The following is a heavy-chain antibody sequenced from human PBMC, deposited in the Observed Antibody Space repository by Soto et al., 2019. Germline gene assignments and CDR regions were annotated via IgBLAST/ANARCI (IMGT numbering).Heavy chain of an antibody. CDR2: INPNSGGT. D-gene: IGHD2-2*01. V-gene: IGHV1-2*04. CDR3: ARVRCSSTSCYFDY. Sequence: ASVKVSCKASGYTFTGYYMHWVRQAPGQGLEWMGWINPNSGGTNYAQKFQGWVTMTRDTSISTAYMELSRLRSDDTAVYYCARVRCSSTSCYFDYWGQGTLVTVSS. J-gene: IGHJ4*02. CDR1: GYTFTGYY.